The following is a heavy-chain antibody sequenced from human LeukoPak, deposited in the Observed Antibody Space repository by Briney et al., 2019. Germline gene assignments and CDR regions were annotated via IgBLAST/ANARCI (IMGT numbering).Heavy chain of an antibody. CDR3: ARATEGATANFDY. CDR1: GFTFSSYA. D-gene: IGHD1-26*01. CDR2: ISYDGSNK. Sequence: PGGSLRLSCAASGFTFSSYAMHWVRQAPGKGLEWVAVISYDGSNKYYAGSVKGRFTISRDNSKNTLYLQMNSLRAEDTAVYYCARATEGATANFDYWGQGTLVTVSS. V-gene: IGHV3-30*04. J-gene: IGHJ4*02.